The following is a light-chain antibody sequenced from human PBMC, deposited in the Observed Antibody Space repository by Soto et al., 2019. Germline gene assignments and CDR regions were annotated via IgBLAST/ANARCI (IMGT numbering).Light chain of an antibody. J-gene: IGKJ5*01. CDR1: ESISSN. CDR3: QQYHTWPPATT. CDR2: AAS. Sequence: EIVLTQSPATLSVSPGERATLSCRASESISSNLAWYQQKPGQAPRLLIYAASTRATGLPARFSGSGSGTEFTLTISSLQSEDVAVYYCQQYHTWPPATTFGQGTRLDIK. V-gene: IGKV3-15*01.